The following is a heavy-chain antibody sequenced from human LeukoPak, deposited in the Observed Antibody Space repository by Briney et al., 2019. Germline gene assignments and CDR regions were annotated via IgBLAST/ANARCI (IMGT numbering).Heavy chain of an antibody. J-gene: IGHJ3*02. Sequence: GGSLRLSCAGSGFTFSRYGIHWVRQAPGKGLEWVTFLQSDGSSEYYADSVKGRFTISRDNPKNTVYLQMSSLRGDDTAVYYCARELSGTYLGGLHIRGQGTMVTVSP. CDR2: LQSDGSSE. D-gene: IGHD2-15*01. CDR3: ARELSGTYLGGLHI. CDR1: GFTFSRYG. V-gene: IGHV3-30*02.